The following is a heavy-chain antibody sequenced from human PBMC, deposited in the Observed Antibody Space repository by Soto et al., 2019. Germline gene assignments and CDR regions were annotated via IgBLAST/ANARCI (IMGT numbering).Heavy chain of an antibody. Sequence: GSLRLSCTASGFTFSSSAMSWVRQAPGKGLEWVSISSASGGSTYHADSVKGRFSISRDNSKNTSYLQMTRLRTEDTAVYYCAKDGQWLDVHFDHWGQGALVTVSS. CDR3: AKDGQWLDVHFDH. CDR2: SSASGGST. V-gene: IGHV3-23*01. J-gene: IGHJ4*02. CDR1: GFTFSSSA. D-gene: IGHD6-19*01.